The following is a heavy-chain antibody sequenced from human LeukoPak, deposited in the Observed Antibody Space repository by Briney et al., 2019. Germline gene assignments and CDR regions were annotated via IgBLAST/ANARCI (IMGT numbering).Heavy chain of an antibody. CDR2: ISSSSSYI. CDR3: ATRKCSISACRASSYRCMDD. Sequence: PGGSLRLSCAASGFTFSSYSMNWVRQAPGKGLEWVSSISSSSSYIYYADSVKGRFTISRDNAKQSLYLQMNSLRVEDTAIYYCATRKCSISACRASSYRCMDDWGKGTTVTVSS. J-gene: IGHJ6*03. V-gene: IGHV3-21*01. D-gene: IGHD2-2*01. CDR1: GFTFSSYS.